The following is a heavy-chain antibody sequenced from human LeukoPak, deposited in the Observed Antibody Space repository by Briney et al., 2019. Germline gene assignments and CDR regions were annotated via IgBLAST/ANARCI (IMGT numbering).Heavy chain of an antibody. J-gene: IGHJ4*02. D-gene: IGHD4-17*01. Sequence: SETLSLTCAVYGGSFSGYYWSWIRQPPGKGLEWIGEINHSGSTNYNPSLKSRVTISVDTSKNQFSLKLSSVTAADTAVYYCARTVTYPGYFDYWGQGTLVTVSS. CDR1: GGSFSGYY. CDR3: ARTVTYPGYFDY. V-gene: IGHV4-34*01. CDR2: INHSGST.